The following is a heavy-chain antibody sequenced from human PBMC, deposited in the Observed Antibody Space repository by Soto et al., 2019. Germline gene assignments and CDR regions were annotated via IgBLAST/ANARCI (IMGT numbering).Heavy chain of an antibody. D-gene: IGHD2-15*01. Sequence: SVKVSCKASGGTFSSYAISWVRQAPGQGLEWMGGIIPIFGTANYAQKFQGRVTITADESTSTAYMELSSLRSEDTAVYYCARSLIIVVVVAATDYYDYGMDVWG. CDR3: ARSLIIVVVVAATDYYDYGMDV. J-gene: IGHJ6*02. CDR1: GGTFSSYA. V-gene: IGHV1-69*13. CDR2: IIPIFGTA.